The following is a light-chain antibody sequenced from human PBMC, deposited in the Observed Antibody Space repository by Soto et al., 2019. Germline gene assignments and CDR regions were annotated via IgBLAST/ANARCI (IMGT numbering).Light chain of an antibody. V-gene: IGLV2-14*03. CDR2: DVN. Sequence: QSALTQPASVSGSPGQSITISCTGTNSDVGGYNFVSWYQHHPGKAPKLMIYDVNNRPSGVSNRFSGSKSGNTASLTISGLQAEDGADYYCSSYTSGDTYVFGTGTKVTVL. CDR1: NSDVGGYNF. J-gene: IGLJ1*01. CDR3: SSYTSGDTYV.